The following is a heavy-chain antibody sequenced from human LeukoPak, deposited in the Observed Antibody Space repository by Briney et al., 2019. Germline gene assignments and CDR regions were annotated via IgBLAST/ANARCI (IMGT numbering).Heavy chain of an antibody. Sequence: SETLSLTCTVSGGSISVYYWSWIRRPPGKGLEWIGYISYSGSTNYNPSLKSRVTISMDTSNNQFSLKLNSVTAADTAVYYCARGERPGPDHWGQGTLVTVSS. CDR1: GGSISVYY. V-gene: IGHV4-59*01. CDR3: ARGERPGPDH. J-gene: IGHJ4*02. CDR2: ISYSGST. D-gene: IGHD2-8*02.